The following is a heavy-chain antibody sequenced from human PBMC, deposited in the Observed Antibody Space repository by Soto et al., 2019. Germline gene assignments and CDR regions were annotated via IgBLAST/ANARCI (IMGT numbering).Heavy chain of an antibody. Sequence: SETLSLTCTVSNGSISDGTYHWSWIRQLPGKGLVWIGYIYYTGTTDYNPSLKSRVTISADTSKNQFSLKLSSVTAADTAVYHWARLVYGGSYFDQWGQGTQVTVSS. CDR1: NGSISDGTYH. CDR2: IYYTGTT. V-gene: IGHV4-31*03. J-gene: IGHJ4*02. D-gene: IGHD4-17*01. CDR3: ARLVYGGSYFDQ.